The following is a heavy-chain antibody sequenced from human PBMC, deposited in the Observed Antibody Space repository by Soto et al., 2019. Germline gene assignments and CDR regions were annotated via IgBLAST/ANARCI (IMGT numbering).Heavy chain of an antibody. J-gene: IGHJ3*02. Sequence: QVQLVQSGAEVKKPGSSVKVSCKASGGTFSSYAISWVRQAPGQGLEWMGGIIPIFGTANYAQKFQGRVTITADESTSTAYMGLSSLRSDDTAVYYCARSRVTYYYDRSAFDIWGQGTMVTVSS. D-gene: IGHD3-22*01. CDR2: IIPIFGTA. V-gene: IGHV1-69*01. CDR1: GGTFSSYA. CDR3: ARSRVTYYYDRSAFDI.